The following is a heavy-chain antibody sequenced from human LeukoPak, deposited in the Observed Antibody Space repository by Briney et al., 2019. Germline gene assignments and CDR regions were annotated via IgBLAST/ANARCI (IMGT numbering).Heavy chain of an antibody. D-gene: IGHD6-19*01. V-gene: IGHV3-48*03. CDR2: ISTTGSSI. Sequence: GGSLRLSCAASGFTFSSYEMNWVRQATGKGLEWVSYISTTGSSIYYADSVKGRFTISRDNVKNLLYLQMNSLRAEDTAVYYCARVQRGIAVALDYWGQGTLATVSS. CDR1: GFTFSSYE. CDR3: ARVQRGIAVALDY. J-gene: IGHJ4*02.